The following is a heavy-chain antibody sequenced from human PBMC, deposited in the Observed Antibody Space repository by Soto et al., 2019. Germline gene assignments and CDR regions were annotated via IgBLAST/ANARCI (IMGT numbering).Heavy chain of an antibody. CDR3: ARSSLPSWWSLIGY. D-gene: IGHD2-15*01. Sequence: QVQLVQSGAEVKKPGASVKVSCKASGYTFTGYYMHWVRQAPGQGLEGKGWINPNSGGTNYAQKFPGWVTMTRDTSISTAYMELSRLRSDDTAVYYCARSSLPSWWSLIGYWGQGTLVTVSS. J-gene: IGHJ4*02. CDR1: GYTFTGYY. CDR2: INPNSGGT. V-gene: IGHV1-2*04.